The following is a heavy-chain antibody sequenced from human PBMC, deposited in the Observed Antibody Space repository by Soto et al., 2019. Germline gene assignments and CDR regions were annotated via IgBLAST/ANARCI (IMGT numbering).Heavy chain of an antibody. D-gene: IGHD1-26*01. V-gene: IGHV3-23*01. Sequence: GGSLRLSCAASGFTFSSYAMSWVRQAPGKGLEWVSAISGGGGSTYYADSVKGRFTISRDNSKNTLYLQMNSLRAEDTAVYYCAKDTGRYKWELQFDYWGQGTLVTVSS. CDR1: GFTFSSYA. CDR3: AKDTGRYKWELQFDY. J-gene: IGHJ4*02. CDR2: ISGGGGST.